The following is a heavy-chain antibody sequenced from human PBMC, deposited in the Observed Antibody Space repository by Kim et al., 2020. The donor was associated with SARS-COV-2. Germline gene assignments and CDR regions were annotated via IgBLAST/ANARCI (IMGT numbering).Heavy chain of an antibody. CDR1: GYDFLSYH. V-gene: IGHV1-46*01. CDR3: ARELSTTGGFDF. Sequence: ASVKVSCKTSGYDFLSYHIHWVRQAPGQGLQWMGITYPTAGSTTFAQRFQGRVTVTSDTSTAAVYMEVTALGSEDMAIYYCARELSTTGGFDFWGQGTLVTVSS. D-gene: IGHD1-26*01. J-gene: IGHJ4*02. CDR2: TYPTAGST.